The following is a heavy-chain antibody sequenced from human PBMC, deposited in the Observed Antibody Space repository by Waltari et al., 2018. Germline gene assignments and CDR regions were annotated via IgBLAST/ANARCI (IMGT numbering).Heavy chain of an antibody. V-gene: IGHV4-34*01. Sequence: QVQLQQWGAGLLKPSETLSLTCAVYGGSFSGYYWSWIRQPPGKGLEWIGEINHSGSTNYNPSLKSRVTISVDTSKNQFSLKLSSVTAADTAVYYCARETLVAATLDYWGQGTLVTVSS. J-gene: IGHJ4*02. CDR1: GGSFSGYY. D-gene: IGHD2-15*01. CDR2: INHSGST. CDR3: ARETLVAATLDY.